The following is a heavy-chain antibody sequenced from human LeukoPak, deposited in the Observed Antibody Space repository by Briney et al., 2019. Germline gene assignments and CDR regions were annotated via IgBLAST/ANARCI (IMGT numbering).Heavy chain of an antibody. J-gene: IGHJ6*03. CDR3: ARDRRVVPAAIYFYYMDV. CDR2: IYSGGST. Sequence: PGGSLSLSCAASGFTLSNNYMLCVRQAPGKGLEGVSDIYSGGSTHYADSVKGRFTISRDNSKNTVNLQMSSLRAEDTAVYYCARDRRVVPAAIYFYYMDVWGKGTTVTVSS. D-gene: IGHD2-2*01. CDR1: GFTLSNNY. V-gene: IGHV3-53*01.